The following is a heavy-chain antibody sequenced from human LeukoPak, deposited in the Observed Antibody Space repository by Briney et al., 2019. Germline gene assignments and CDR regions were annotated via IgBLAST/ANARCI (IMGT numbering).Heavy chain of an antibody. V-gene: IGHV3-21*01. D-gene: IGHD4-17*01. CDR1: GFTFSSYS. J-gene: IGHJ6*02. CDR2: ISSSSSYI. Sequence: GGSLRLSCAASGFTFSSYSVNWVRQAPGKGLEWVSSISSSSSYIYYADSVKGRFTISRDNAKNSLYLQMNSLRAEDTAVYYCAREAWTVTKRYYYGVDVWGQGTTVTVSS. CDR3: AREAWTVTKRYYYGVDV.